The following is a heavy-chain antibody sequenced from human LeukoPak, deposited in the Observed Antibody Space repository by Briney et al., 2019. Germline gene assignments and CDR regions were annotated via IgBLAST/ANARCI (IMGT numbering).Heavy chain of an antibody. V-gene: IGHV4-61*08. CDR3: AREDPQTTVPEGMDV. CDR1: GGSISSGGYS. J-gene: IGHJ6*02. D-gene: IGHD4-17*01. Sequence: SQTLSLTCAVSGGSISSGGYSWSWIRQLPGKGLEWIGYIYYTGTTNYNPSLRSRVTISVDTSRNQFSLSLSSVTAADTAVYYCAREDPQTTVPEGMDVWGHGTTVIVSS. CDR2: IYYTGTT.